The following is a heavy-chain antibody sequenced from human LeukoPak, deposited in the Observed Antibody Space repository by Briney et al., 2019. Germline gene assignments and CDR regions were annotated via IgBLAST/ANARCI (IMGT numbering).Heavy chain of an antibody. J-gene: IGHJ4*02. V-gene: IGHV3-7*01. D-gene: IGHD1-26*01. CDR3: ARDGATHAFDY. Sequence: GGSLRLSCAASGFTFSSFWMSWVRQAPGKGLEWVANIKQDGSEKYYVDSVKGRFTISRDNAKNSLYLQMNSLRAEDTAVYYCARDGATHAFDYWGQGTLVTVSS. CDR1: GFTFSSFW. CDR2: IKQDGSEK.